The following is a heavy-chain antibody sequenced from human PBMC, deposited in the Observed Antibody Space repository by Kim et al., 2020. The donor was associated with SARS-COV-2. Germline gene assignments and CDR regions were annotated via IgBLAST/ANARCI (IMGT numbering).Heavy chain of an antibody. CDR1: GFTVISTY. CDR2: IHSGGYT. CDR3: ARGCDTSGYTGYCLDY. D-gene: IGHD3-22*01. Sequence: GGSLRLSCAASGFTVISTYMSWVRQAPGMGLEWVSIIHSGGYTYYADSVKGRFTISRDNSKNTLYLQMSSLRPEDTAVYFCARGCDTSGYTGYCLDYWGQGTLVSV. J-gene: IGHJ4*02. V-gene: IGHV3-53*01.